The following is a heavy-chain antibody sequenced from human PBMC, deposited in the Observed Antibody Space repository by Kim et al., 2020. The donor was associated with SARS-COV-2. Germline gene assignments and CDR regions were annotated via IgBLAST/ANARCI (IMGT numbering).Heavy chain of an antibody. CDR2: IYYSGST. CDR3: ARAPMIVVVIDAFDI. D-gene: IGHD3-22*01. J-gene: IGHJ3*02. Sequence: SETLSLTCTVSGGSISSGGYYWSWIRQHPGKGLEWIGYIYYSGSTYYNPSLKSRVTISVDTTKNQFSLKLSSVTAADTAVYYCARAPMIVVVIDAFDIWGQRTMGTVSP. CDR1: GGSISSGGYY. V-gene: IGHV4-31*03.